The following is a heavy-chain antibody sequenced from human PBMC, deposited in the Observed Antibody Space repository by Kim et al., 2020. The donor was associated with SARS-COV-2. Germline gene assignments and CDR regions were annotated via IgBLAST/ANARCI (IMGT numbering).Heavy chain of an antibody. CDR2: IYYSGST. J-gene: IGHJ4*02. D-gene: IGHD3-22*01. CDR3: ASHYYDSSGYYPALDY. V-gene: IGHV4-39*01. CDR1: GGSISSSSYY. Sequence: SETLSLTCTVSGGSISSSSYYWGWIRQPPGKGLEWIGSIYYSGSTYYNPSLKSRVTISVDTSKNQFSLKLSSVTAADTAVYYCASHYYDSSGYYPALDYWGQGTLVTVSS.